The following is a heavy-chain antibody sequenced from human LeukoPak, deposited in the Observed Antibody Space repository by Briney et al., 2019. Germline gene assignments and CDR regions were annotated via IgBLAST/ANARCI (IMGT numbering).Heavy chain of an antibody. D-gene: IGHD1-14*01. V-gene: IGHV3-7*01. CDR3: TRDRSRAEDD. J-gene: IGHJ4*02. Sequence: GGSLRLSCAASGLTFSGHWMSWVRQAPGKGREWVANINQGGSDKYYVDSVKGRFTISRDNANNLLYLQMNSLRGEDTAVYYCTRDRSRAEDDWGQGTLVTVSS. CDR1: GLTFSGHW. CDR2: INQGGSDK.